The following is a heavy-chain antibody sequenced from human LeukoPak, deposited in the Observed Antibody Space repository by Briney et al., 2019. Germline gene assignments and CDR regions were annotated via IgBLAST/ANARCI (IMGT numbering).Heavy chain of an antibody. D-gene: IGHD2-15*01. CDR2: IYSDGST. CDR3: ASAFCSDGSSCSFDY. CDR1: GFTVSSNY. J-gene: IGHJ4*02. Sequence: GGSLRLSCAASGFTVSSNYMSWVRQAPGKGLECVSVIYSDGSTYYADSVKGPFTISRDNSKNTLYLQMNSLRAEDTAVYYCASAFCSDGSSCSFDYWGQGTLVTVSS. V-gene: IGHV3-53*01.